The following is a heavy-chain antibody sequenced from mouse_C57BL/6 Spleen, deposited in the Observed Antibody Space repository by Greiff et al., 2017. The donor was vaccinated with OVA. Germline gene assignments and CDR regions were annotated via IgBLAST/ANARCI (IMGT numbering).Heavy chain of an antibody. V-gene: IGHV1-53*01. J-gene: IGHJ4*01. CDR2: INPSNGGT. CDR1: GYTFTSYW. D-gene: IGHD4-1*01. Sequence: QVQLKQSGTELVKPGASVKLSCKASGYTFTSYWMHWVKQRPGQGLEWIGNINPSNGGTNYNEKFKSKATLTVDKSSSTAYMQLSSLTSEDSAVYYCARRLTGTGAMDYWGQGTSVTVSS. CDR3: ARRLTGTGAMDY.